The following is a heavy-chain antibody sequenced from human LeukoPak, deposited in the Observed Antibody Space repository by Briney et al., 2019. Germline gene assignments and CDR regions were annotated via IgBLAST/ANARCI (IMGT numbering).Heavy chain of an antibody. Sequence: GGSLRLSCVASGFTFSSYAMHWVRQAPGKGLEWVAVISYDGSNKYYADSVKGRFTISRDNSKNTLYLQMNSLRAEDTAVYYCARNSLTGDAFDIWGQGTMVTVSS. V-gene: IGHV3-30-3*01. CDR2: ISYDGSNK. CDR1: GFTFSSYA. D-gene: IGHD1-7*01. J-gene: IGHJ3*02. CDR3: ARNSLTGDAFDI.